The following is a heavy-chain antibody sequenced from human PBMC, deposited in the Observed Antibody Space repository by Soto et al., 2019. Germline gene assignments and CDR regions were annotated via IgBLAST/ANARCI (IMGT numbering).Heavy chain of an antibody. V-gene: IGHV3-30-3*01. D-gene: IGHD2-8*01. J-gene: IGHJ4*02. Sequence: PGGTLRLSCAASGFTFSRYVIHWVRQSPGDGLEWVAVISYDTSNKYYADSVRCRFPISRDNSKNTLYLQINSLRAEYTAVYYCVREGSLGLMVYAMYYWGQGTLVTVSS. CDR3: VREGSLGLMVYAMYY. CDR2: ISYDTSNK. CDR1: GFTFSRYV.